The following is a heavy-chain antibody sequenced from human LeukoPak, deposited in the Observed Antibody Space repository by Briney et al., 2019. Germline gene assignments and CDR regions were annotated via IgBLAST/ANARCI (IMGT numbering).Heavy chain of an antibody. Sequence: PSETLSLTCAVYGGSFSGYYRSWIRQPPGKGLEWIGEINHSGSTNYNPSLKSRVTISVDTSKNQFSLKLSSVTAADTAVYYCARGLMPPNRYGGNSGTISIFGYWGQGTLVTVSS. CDR3: ARGLMPPNRYGGNSGTISIFGY. D-gene: IGHD4-23*01. CDR1: GGSFSGYY. CDR2: INHSGST. V-gene: IGHV4-34*01. J-gene: IGHJ4*02.